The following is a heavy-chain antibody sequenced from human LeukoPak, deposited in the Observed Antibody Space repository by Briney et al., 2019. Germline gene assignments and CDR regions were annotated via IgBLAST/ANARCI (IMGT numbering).Heavy chain of an antibody. Sequence: GASVKVSSKASGYTFTNYYIHWVRQAPGQGLEWMGRINPNSGGANYAQKFQDTVTMTRDTSITTAYMELNSLRSDDTAVYYCAITYNNNAFDIWGQGTMVTVSS. CDR2: INPNSGGA. D-gene: IGHD4-11*01. J-gene: IGHJ3*02. V-gene: IGHV1-2*06. CDR3: AITYNNNAFDI. CDR1: GYTFTNYY.